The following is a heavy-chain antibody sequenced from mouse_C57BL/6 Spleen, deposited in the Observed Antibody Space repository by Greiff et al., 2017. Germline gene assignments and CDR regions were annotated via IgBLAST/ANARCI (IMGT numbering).Heavy chain of an antibody. CDR3: AIELGHYAMDY. CDR1: GYTFTSYW. J-gene: IGHJ4*01. D-gene: IGHD4-1*01. CDR2: ICPGSGST. Sequence: QVQLKQPGAELVKPGASVKMSCKASGYTFTSYWITWVKQRPGQGLEWIGYICPGSGSTNDKGKFKSKATITVDPTSSTAYMQLSSLTSEDSAVCYCAIELGHYAMDYWGQGTSVTVSS. V-gene: IGHV1-55*01.